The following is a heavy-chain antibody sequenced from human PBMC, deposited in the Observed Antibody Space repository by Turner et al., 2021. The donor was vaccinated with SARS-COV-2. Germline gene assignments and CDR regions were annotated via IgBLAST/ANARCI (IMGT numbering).Heavy chain of an antibody. Sequence: QVQLVQSGAEVKKPGSSVKVSCKASGGTFSSYAISWVRQAPGQGLEWMGGIIPMFGTANYAQMFQGRVTITADESTSTAYMELSSLRSEDTAVYYCARLGRAAYYYDSSGYPDWGQGTLVTVSS. CDR3: ARLGRAAYYYDSSGYPD. J-gene: IGHJ4*02. V-gene: IGHV1-69*01. CDR1: GGTFSSYA. D-gene: IGHD3-22*01. CDR2: IIPMFGTA.